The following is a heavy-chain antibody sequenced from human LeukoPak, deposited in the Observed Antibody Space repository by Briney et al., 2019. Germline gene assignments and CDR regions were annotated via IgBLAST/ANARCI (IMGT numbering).Heavy chain of an antibody. CDR3: ARVGPYSSSWYYFDY. J-gene: IGHJ4*02. Sequence: GGSLRLSCAASGFTFSDYYMSWIRQAPGKGLEWVSYISSSSYTNYADSVKGRFTISRDNAKNSLYLQMNSLRAEDTAVYYCARVGPYSSSWYYFDYWGQGTLVTASS. V-gene: IGHV3-11*05. CDR1: GFTFSDYY. CDR2: ISSSSYT. D-gene: IGHD6-13*01.